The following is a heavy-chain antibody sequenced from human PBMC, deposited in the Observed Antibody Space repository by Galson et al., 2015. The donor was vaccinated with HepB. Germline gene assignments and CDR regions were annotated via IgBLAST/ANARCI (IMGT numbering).Heavy chain of an antibody. CDR1: GYTFTSYY. D-gene: IGHD6-13*01. CDR3: ARDPETIAAAGVFDY. Sequence: SVKVSCKASGYTFTSYYMHWVRQAPGQGLEWMGIINPSGGSTSYAQKFQGRVTMTRDTSTSTVYMELSSLRSKDTAVYYCARDPETIAAAGVFDYWGQGTLVTVSS. V-gene: IGHV1-46*01. CDR2: INPSGGST. J-gene: IGHJ4*02.